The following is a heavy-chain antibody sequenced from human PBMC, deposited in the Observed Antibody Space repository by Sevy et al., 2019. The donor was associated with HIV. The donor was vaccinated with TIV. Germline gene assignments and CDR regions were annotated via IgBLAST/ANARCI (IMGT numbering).Heavy chain of an antibody. CDR3: ARLEYVSTSGAFDI. CDR1: GFTFSSHS. Sequence: GGSLRLSCAASGFTFSSHSMNWVRRAPGKGLEWVSSISSSSSYIDYADSVKGRFTISRDNVKNSLYLQMNSLRAEDTAVYYCARLEYVSTSGAFDIWVQGTMVTVSS. V-gene: IGHV3-21*01. CDR2: ISSSSSYI. D-gene: IGHD6-6*01. J-gene: IGHJ3*02.